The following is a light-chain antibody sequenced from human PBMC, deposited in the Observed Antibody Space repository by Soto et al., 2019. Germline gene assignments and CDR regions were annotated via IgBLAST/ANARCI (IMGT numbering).Light chain of an antibody. V-gene: IGKV3-11*01. Sequence: EIVLTQSPATLSLSPGDTATLSCSASHSVNRSLVWYQHNHGPSPMLLIYDASTSATGIPARFSGSGSGTDFTLSILSLEPEDFAFYYCQQRSNWITFGRGTKVEIK. CDR1: HSVNRS. CDR3: QQRSNWIT. CDR2: DAS. J-gene: IGKJ4*02.